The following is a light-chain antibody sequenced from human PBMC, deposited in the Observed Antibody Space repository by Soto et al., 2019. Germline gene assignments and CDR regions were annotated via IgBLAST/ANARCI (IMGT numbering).Light chain of an antibody. CDR1: QSVSKSY. J-gene: IGKJ5*01. Sequence: EIVLTQSPGTLSLSPGERATLSCRASQSVSKSYLAWYQQKPGQAPRHLIYGASSRATGIPDRFSGSGSGTDFTLTISRLEPEDFAVYYCQQYGSSPPITFGQGTRLEIK. CDR2: GAS. CDR3: QQYGSSPPIT. V-gene: IGKV3-20*01.